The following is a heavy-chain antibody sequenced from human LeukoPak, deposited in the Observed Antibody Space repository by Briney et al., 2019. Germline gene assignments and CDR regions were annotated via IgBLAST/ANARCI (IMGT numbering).Heavy chain of an antibody. D-gene: IGHD3-10*01. J-gene: IGHJ4*02. Sequence: ASAKVSCKASGYTFTSYDINWVRQATGQGLEWMGWMNPNSGNTGYAQKFQGRVTMTRNTSISTAYMELSSLRSEDTAVYYCARAVRNYGSGFDYWGQGTLVTVSS. CDR2: MNPNSGNT. CDR3: ARAVRNYGSGFDY. CDR1: GYTFTSYD. V-gene: IGHV1-8*01.